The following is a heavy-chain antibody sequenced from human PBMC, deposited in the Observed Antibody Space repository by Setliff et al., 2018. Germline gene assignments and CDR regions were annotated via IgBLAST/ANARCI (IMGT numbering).Heavy chain of an antibody. CDR1: GYTFKNYG. J-gene: IGHJ4*02. Sequence: ASVKVSCKASGYTFKNYGVSWVRQAPGQGLEWMGWIGTYDANTIYSQKFQGRVIMTTDTSTGTVYMDLRNLRSDDTAVYYCARDKPDFVVVEAAARLDYWGQGSLVTVSS. V-gene: IGHV1-18*01. CDR3: ARDKPDFVVVEAAARLDY. CDR2: IGTYDANT. D-gene: IGHD2-15*01.